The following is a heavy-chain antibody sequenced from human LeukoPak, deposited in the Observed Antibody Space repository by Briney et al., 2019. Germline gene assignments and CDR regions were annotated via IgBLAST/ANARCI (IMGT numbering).Heavy chain of an antibody. J-gene: IGHJ4*02. Sequence: PSETVSLTCSVCGGFIRNCYWSWMPQPAGKGWECIGLIHTSENTNYTPSLKSRVPMSVDTSKNQFSLKLSSVPATNTAVYYCTREDYISWRSFDYWGPGTLVTASS. CDR2: IHTSENT. CDR3: TREDYISWRSFDY. CDR1: GGFIRNCY. V-gene: IGHV4-4*07. D-gene: IGHD3-16*01.